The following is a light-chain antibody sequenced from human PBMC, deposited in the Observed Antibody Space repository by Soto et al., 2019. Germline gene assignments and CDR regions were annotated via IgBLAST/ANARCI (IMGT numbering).Light chain of an antibody. CDR2: EGS. Sequence: QSALTQPASVSGSPGQSITISCTGTSSDVGIYNLVSWYQQLPGKAPKLMIYEGSKRPSGVSNRFSGSKSGNMASLTISGLQAEDEADYYCCSYAGSRGLVFGGGTKLTVL. V-gene: IGLV2-23*01. CDR3: CSYAGSRGLV. J-gene: IGLJ2*01. CDR1: SSDVGIYNL.